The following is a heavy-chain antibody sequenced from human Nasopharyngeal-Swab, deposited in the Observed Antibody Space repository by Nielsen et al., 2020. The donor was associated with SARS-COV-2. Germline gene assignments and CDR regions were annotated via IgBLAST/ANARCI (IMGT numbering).Heavy chain of an antibody. J-gene: IGHJ6*02. Sequence: IRQPPGKGLEWVSYISSSSSTIYYADSVKGRFTISRDNAKNSLYLQMNSLRDEDTAVYYCARERELRGVYYYYYGMDVRGQGTTVTVSS. CDR3: ARERELRGVYYYYYGMDV. CDR2: ISSSSSTI. V-gene: IGHV3-48*02. D-gene: IGHD1-26*01.